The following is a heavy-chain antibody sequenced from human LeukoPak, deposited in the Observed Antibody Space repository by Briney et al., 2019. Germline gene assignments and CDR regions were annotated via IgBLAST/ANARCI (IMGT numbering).Heavy chain of an antibody. CDR1: GFTFSNYA. V-gene: IGHV3-30-3*01. CDR3: AKDGPDTAMGGHYYGMDV. Sequence: PGRSLRLSCAASGFTFSNYAMHWVRQALGKGLEWVAIISYDGGNKYYADSVKGRFTISRDNSKNTLYLQMNSLRAEDTAVYYCAKDGPDTAMGGHYYGMDVWGQGTTVTVSS. CDR2: ISYDGGNK. D-gene: IGHD5-18*01. J-gene: IGHJ6*02.